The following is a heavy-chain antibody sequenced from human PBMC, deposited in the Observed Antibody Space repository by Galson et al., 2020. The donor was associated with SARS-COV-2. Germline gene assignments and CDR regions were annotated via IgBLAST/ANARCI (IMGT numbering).Heavy chain of an antibody. J-gene: IGHJ4*02. CDR1: GGSISSSSYY. V-gene: IGHV4-39*01. D-gene: IGHD3-10*01. Sequence: SETLSLTCTVPGGSISSSSYYWGWIRQPPGKGLEWIGSIYYSGSTYYNPSLKSRVTISVDTSKNQFSLKLSSVTAADTAVYYCARRAMWFGVEIDYWGQGTLVTVSS. CDR2: IYYSGST. CDR3: ARRAMWFGVEIDY.